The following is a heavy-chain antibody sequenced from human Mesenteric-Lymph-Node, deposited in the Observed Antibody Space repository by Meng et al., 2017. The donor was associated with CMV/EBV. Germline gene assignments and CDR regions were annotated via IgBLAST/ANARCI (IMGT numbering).Heavy chain of an antibody. CDR1: GFTFSSYS. J-gene: IGHJ4*02. CDR3: ARDPEGGNHGY. Sequence: GGSLRLSCAASGFTFSSYSMNWVRQAPGKGLEWVSSISSSSSYIYYADSVKGRFTISRDNVKNSLYLQMSTLRAEDTAVYYCARDPEGGNHGYWGQGTLVTVSS. D-gene: IGHD4-23*01. V-gene: IGHV3-21*01. CDR2: ISSSSSYI.